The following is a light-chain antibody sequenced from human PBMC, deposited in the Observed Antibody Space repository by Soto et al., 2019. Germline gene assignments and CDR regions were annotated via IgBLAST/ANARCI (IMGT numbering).Light chain of an antibody. CDR1: QSISTW. V-gene: IGKV1-5*03. Sequence: DLQMTQFPSTLSASIGDRVTITCRASQSISTWLAWYQQKAGKAPKLLIYTASSLETGVPSRFSGSGSGTEFTLTIISLQPDDFATYYCQHYNRYSPYTFGQGTRLEIK. CDR2: TAS. CDR3: QHYNRYSPYT. J-gene: IGKJ2*01.